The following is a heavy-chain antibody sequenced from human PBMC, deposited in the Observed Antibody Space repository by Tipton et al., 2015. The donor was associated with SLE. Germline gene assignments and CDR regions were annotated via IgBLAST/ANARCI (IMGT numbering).Heavy chain of an antibody. CDR3: ARYFYDSSGVCLFDL. D-gene: IGHD3-22*01. Sequence: TLSLTCTVSSGSVSSGAYYWSWIRQHPGAGLEWIGYVFSSGTTYYNPSLQGRLSMSLDTSKNQLSLQFGSVTSADTAVYYCARYFYDSSGVCLFDLWGQGTLVTVSS. V-gene: IGHV4-31*03. CDR1: SGSVSSGAYY. CDR2: VFSSGTT. J-gene: IGHJ4*02.